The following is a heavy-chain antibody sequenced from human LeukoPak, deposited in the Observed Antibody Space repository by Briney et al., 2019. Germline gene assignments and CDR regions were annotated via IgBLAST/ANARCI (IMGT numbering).Heavy chain of an antibody. CDR1: GGSMNSADYY. Sequence: SETLSLTCTVSGGSMNSADYYWGWIRQSPGKGLEWIGAIYYIGVTFYNPSLKSRVTISVDTSKNQFSLKLTSVTAADTSIYYCVGRKSTTPNWFDPWGQGSLVTVSS. CDR3: VGRKSTTPNWFDP. D-gene: IGHD1-1*01. CDR2: IYYIGVT. J-gene: IGHJ5*02. V-gene: IGHV4-39*01.